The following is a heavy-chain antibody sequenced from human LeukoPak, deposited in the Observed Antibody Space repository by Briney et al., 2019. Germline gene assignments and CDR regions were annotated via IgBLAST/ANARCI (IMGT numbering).Heavy chain of an antibody. CDR3: ARGPRRGWGSSFLDAFDI. V-gene: IGHV1-69*05. CDR2: IIPIFGTA. Sequence: ASVKVSCKASGGTFSSYAISLVRQAPGQGLEWMGRIIPIFGTANYAQKFQGRVTITTDESTSTAHMELSSLRSEDTAVYYCARGPRRGWGSSFLDAFDIWGQGTMVTVSS. D-gene: IGHD2/OR15-2a*01. J-gene: IGHJ3*02. CDR1: GGTFSSYA.